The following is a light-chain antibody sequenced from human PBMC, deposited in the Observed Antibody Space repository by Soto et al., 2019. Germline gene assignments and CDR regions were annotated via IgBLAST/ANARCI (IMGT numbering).Light chain of an antibody. CDR2: DVS. CDR3: SSYTSTSTVV. J-gene: IGLJ2*01. CDR1: SSDVGGYNY. Sequence: QSVLTQPASVSGSPGQSITISCTGTSSDVGGYNYVSWYQQHPGKAPKLMIYDVSYRPSGVSNRISGSKSGNTASLTISGLQAEDEADYYCSSYTSTSTVVFGGGTKLTVL. V-gene: IGLV2-14*03.